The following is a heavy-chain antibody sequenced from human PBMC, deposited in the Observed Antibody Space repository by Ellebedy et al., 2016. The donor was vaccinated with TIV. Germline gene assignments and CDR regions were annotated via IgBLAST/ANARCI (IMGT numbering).Heavy chain of an antibody. CDR2: INADNGKT. Sequence: ASVTVSCXASGYRFSDYYIYWVRQAPGQGLDWMGWINADNGKTKYSQKLQGRVTITWDTSASTAYMEVSRLRFEDTAVYFCARGTGTYGDGLDVWGQGTTMTVSS. V-gene: IGHV1-3*01. D-gene: IGHD1-26*01. J-gene: IGHJ6*02. CDR3: ARGTGTYGDGLDV. CDR1: GYRFSDYY.